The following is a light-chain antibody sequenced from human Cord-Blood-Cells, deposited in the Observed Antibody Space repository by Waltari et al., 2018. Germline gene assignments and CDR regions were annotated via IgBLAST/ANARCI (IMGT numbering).Light chain of an antibody. CDR3: SSYTSSSTWV. V-gene: IGLV2-14*03. Sequence: QSALSQPASVSGAPGQSSPISCTGTRRDVGGYDYVPCYQQHPGKAPNLMICDVSNRPSVLSNRSSGSKSGNTASLTISGLQAEDEADYYGSSYTSSSTWVFGGGTKLTVL. J-gene: IGLJ3*02. CDR1: RRDVGGYDY. CDR2: DVS.